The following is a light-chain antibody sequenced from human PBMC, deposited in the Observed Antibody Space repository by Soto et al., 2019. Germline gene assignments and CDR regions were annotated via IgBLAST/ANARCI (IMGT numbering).Light chain of an antibody. CDR2: EVR. CDR1: SSDVGAYNY. J-gene: IGLJ1*01. CDR3: SSYAGSNNYV. V-gene: IGLV2-14*01. Sequence: QSVLTQPASVSGSPGQSITISCTGTSSDVGAYNYVSWYQQYPGKAPKVIIFEVRKRPSGVSNRFSGSKSGDTASLTISGLQAEDEADYYCSSYAGSNNYVFGTGTKLTVL.